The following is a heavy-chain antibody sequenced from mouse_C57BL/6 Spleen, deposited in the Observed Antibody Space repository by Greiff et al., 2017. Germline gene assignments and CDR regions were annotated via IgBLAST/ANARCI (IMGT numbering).Heavy chain of an antibody. J-gene: IGHJ1*03. CDR2: IYPGDGDT. Sequence: VQLQQSGAELVKPGASVKISCKASGYAFSSYWMNWVKQRPGKGLEWIGQIYPGDGDTNYNGKFKGKATLTADKSSSTAYMQLSSLTSEDSAVYFCARSGTTVGYFDVWGTGTTVTVSS. D-gene: IGHD1-1*01. CDR3: ARSGTTVGYFDV. V-gene: IGHV1-80*01. CDR1: GYAFSSYW.